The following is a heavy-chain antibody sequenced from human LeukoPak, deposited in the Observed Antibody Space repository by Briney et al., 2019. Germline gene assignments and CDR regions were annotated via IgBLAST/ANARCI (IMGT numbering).Heavy chain of an antibody. CDR2: IYHSGST. J-gene: IGHJ4*02. V-gene: IGHV4-30-2*01. CDR3: AKRGNWGFFDY. Sequence: KPSQTLSLTCTVSGGSISSGGYYWSWIRQPPGKGLEWIGYIYHSGSTYYNPSLKSRVTISVDTSKNQFSLKVSSVTAADTAVYYCAKRGNWGFFDYWGQGTLVTVSS. CDR1: GGSISSGGYY. D-gene: IGHD7-27*01.